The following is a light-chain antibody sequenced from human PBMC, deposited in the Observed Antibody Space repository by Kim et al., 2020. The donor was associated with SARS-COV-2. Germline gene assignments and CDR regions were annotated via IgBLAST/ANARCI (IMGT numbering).Light chain of an antibody. CDR2: GKN. CDR1: SLRTYY. Sequence: ALGQTVRITGQGDSLRTYYASWYQQKPGQAPILVIYGKNNRPSGIPDRFSGSSSGNTASLTVTGAQAVDEADYYCNSRDNSGDHVVFGGGTKVTVL. V-gene: IGLV3-19*01. J-gene: IGLJ2*01. CDR3: NSRDNSGDHVV.